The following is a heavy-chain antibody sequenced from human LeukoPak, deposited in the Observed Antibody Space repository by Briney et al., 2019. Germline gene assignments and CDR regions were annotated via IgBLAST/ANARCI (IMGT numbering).Heavy chain of an antibody. CDR2: ISSSSSSTI. V-gene: IGHV3-48*01. CDR1: GFTFSSYS. CDR3: ARVVPSKWLPDY. J-gene: IGHJ4*02. Sequence: TGGSLRLSCAASGFTFSSYSMNWVRQAPGKGLEWVSYISSSSSSTIFYADSVKGRFTISRDNAKNSLYLQMNSLRAEDTAVYYCARVVPSKWLPDYWGQGTLVTVSS. D-gene: IGHD6-19*01.